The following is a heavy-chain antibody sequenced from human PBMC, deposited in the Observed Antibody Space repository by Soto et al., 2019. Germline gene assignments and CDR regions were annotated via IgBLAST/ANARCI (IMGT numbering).Heavy chain of an antibody. CDR3: ARNIPYGDYVLDY. Sequence: PSETLSLTCTVSGGSISSYYWSWIRQPPGKGLEWIGYIYYSGSTNYNPSLKSRVTISVDTSKNQFSLKLSSVTAADTAVYYCARNIPYGDYVLDYWGQGTLVNVSS. D-gene: IGHD4-17*01. V-gene: IGHV4-59*08. J-gene: IGHJ4*02. CDR1: GGSISSYY. CDR2: IYYSGST.